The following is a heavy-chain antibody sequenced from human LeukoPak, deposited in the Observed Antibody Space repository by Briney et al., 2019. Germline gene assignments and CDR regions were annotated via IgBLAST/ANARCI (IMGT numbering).Heavy chain of an antibody. V-gene: IGHV3-30*03. CDR3: ARDKSYFGSGNYHYFDS. CDR1: GFAFSQFP. D-gene: IGHD3-10*01. J-gene: IGHJ4*02. Sequence: GGSLRLSCVASGFAFSQFPVHWARQAPGKRLEWVAFIPHDGGNKKYGDSVKGRFTISRDNSKNTVYLQMNSLRPEDTALYYCARDKSYFGSGNYHYFDSWGQGALVIVSS. CDR2: IPHDGGNK.